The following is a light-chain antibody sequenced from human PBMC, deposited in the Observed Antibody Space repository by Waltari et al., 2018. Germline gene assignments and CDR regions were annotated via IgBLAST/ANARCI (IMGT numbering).Light chain of an antibody. J-gene: IGLJ2*01. CDR3: SSYTSSSTLV. V-gene: IGLV2-14*03. CDR1: SSDVGGYNY. CDR2: DVS. Sequence: QSALTQPASVSGSPGQSITISCTGTSSDVGGYNYVSWYQQHPGKAPKLIIYDVSNRPSGVSNRFSASKSGNTASRTIAGLQAEDEADYYCSSYTSSSTLVFGGGTKLTVL.